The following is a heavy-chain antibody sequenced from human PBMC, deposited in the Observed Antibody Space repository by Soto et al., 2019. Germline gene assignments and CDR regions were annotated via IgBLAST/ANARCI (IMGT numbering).Heavy chain of an antibody. D-gene: IGHD1-1*01. CDR3: ARKPQTGTTVPFDY. CDR1: GFSFSSYG. V-gene: IGHV3-30*03. CDR2: ISSDGRTE. J-gene: IGHJ4*02. Sequence: QVQLVESGGGVVQPGRSLRLSCVVSGFSFSSYGMHWVRQAPGRRLEWVAIISSDGRTEYYADSVRGRFTISRDNSKSTLYLQMSSLRVEETAVYYCARKPQTGTTVPFDYWGQGTLVTVSS.